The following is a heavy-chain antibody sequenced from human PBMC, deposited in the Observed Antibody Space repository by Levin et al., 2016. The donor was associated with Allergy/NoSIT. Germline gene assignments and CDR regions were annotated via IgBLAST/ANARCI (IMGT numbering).Heavy chain of an antibody. D-gene: IGHD5-12*01. CDR3: TRISAPSGYYYFPFDY. V-gene: IGHV3-30*04. Sequence: WIRQPPGKGLEWVGLISYDGSKKYYADSVKGRFTISRDNSKNTLYLQMNSLRTEDTALYHCTRISAPSGYYYFPFDYWGQGTLVTVSS. CDR2: ISYDGSKK. J-gene: IGHJ4*02.